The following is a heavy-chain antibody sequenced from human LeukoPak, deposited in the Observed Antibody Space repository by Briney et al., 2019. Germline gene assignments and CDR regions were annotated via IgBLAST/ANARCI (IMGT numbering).Heavy chain of an antibody. V-gene: IGHV1-18*01. D-gene: IGHD3-3*01. Sequence: GASVKVSCKASGGTFSSYAISWVRQAPGQGLEWMGWISAYNGNTNYAQKLQGRVTMTTDTSTSTAYMELRSLRSDDTAVYYCASGPSRYYDFWSGYYPYYYYGMDVWGQGTTVTVSS. J-gene: IGHJ6*02. CDR1: GGTFSSYA. CDR3: ASGPSRYYDFWSGYYPYYYYGMDV. CDR2: ISAYNGNT.